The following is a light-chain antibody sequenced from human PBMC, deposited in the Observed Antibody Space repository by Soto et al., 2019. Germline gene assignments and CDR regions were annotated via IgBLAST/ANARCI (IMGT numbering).Light chain of an antibody. Sequence: DIQMTQSPSSLSASVGDAVSLTCRASRSISNYLNWYQQKPGRAPKLLISGASSFQRGVPSRFSGSGSGTTFLLTIRSQPHDDFAIYFCQQSYTAPYTFGPGTKVEIK. CDR2: GAS. V-gene: IGKV1-39*01. CDR1: RSISNY. J-gene: IGKJ3*01. CDR3: QQSYTAPYT.